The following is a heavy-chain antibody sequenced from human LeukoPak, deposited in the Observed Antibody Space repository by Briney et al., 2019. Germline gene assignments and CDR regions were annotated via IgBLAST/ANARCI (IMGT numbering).Heavy chain of an antibody. Sequence: PSEKVSCKASGYTFTSYYMHWVRQAPGQGLEWMGIINPSGGSTSYAQKFQGRVTMTRDMSTSTVYMELSSLRSEDTAVYYCARAVEMASNFDYWGQGTLVTVSS. J-gene: IGHJ4*02. D-gene: IGHD5-24*01. V-gene: IGHV1-46*01. CDR1: GYTFTSYY. CDR2: INPSGGST. CDR3: ARAVEMASNFDY.